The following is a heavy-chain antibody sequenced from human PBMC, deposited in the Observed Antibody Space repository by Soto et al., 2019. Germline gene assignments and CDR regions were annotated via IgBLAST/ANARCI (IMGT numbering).Heavy chain of an antibody. V-gene: IGHV4-39*01. CDR3: RSSSRYSTDV. Sequence: QLQLQESGPGLVKPSETLSLSCTVSGGSITSSFYWGWIRQPPGKGLEWIGSIYGTGNTYYNPSPXXRVTTSAATSKNQFSLNLISVTAADTAVYYCRSSSRYSTDVWGQGATVTVSS. CDR2: IYGTGNT. CDR1: GGSITSSFY. D-gene: IGHD6-13*01. J-gene: IGHJ6*02.